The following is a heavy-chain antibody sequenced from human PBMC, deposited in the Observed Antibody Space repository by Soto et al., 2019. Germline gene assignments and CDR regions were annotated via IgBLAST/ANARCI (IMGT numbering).Heavy chain of an antibody. J-gene: IGHJ3*02. D-gene: IGHD6-13*01. CDR2: IYYSGST. CDR1: GGSVSSGSYY. Sequence: QVQLQESGPGLVKPSETLSLTCTVSGGSVSSGSYYWSWIRQPPGKGLEWIGYIYYSGSTNYNPSLKSRVTISVDTSKNQFSLKLSSVTAADTAVYYWARDRAAAAPKGADAFDIWGQGTMVTVSS. CDR3: ARDRAAAAPKGADAFDI. V-gene: IGHV4-61*01.